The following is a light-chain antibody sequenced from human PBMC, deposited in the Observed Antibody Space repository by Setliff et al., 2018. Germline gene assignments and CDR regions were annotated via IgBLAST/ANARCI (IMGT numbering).Light chain of an antibody. V-gene: IGLV1-40*01. CDR3: CSYAGSYAVLYV. Sequence: QSVLTQPPPVSGAPGQRVTISCTGSSSNIGAGYDVHWYQQLPGTAPKLLIYGNSNRRSGVPDRFSGSKSGTPASLAITGLQAADEADYYCCSYAGSYAVLYVFGAGTKVTVL. J-gene: IGLJ1*01. CDR2: GNS. CDR1: SSNIGAGYD.